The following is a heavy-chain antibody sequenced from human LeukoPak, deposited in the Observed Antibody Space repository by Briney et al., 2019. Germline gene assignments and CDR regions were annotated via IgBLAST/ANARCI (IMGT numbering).Heavy chain of an antibody. CDR1: GFTFSRFW. Sequence: PGGSLRLSCSASGFTFSRFWMSWVRQAPGKGREYVALIKQGGSEIYHIDSVKGRFTISRDDATNSLDLQMNSLRVEDTALYYCARDRESESDSDGDYWGQGTLVTVSS. CDR3: ARDRESESDSDGDY. D-gene: IGHD2-21*01. V-gene: IGHV3-7*01. J-gene: IGHJ4*02. CDR2: IKQGGSEI.